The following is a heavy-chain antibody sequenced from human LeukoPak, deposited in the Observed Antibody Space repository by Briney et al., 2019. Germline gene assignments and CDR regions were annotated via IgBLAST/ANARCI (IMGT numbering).Heavy chain of an antibody. CDR1: GYIFTDYF. Sequence: ASVKVSCKASGYIFTDYFLHWVRQAPGQGPEWMGRINCNSGGTMYAQNLQDRVTMTRVTSISTAYMELSSLTSDDTAVYYCARDLSSTSNRELDFWGRGTLVTVSS. J-gene: IGHJ4*02. CDR2: INCNSGGT. V-gene: IGHV1-2*06. D-gene: IGHD1-14*01. CDR3: ARDLSSTSNRELDF.